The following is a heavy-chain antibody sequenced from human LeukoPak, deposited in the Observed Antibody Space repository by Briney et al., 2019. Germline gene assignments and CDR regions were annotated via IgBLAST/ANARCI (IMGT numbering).Heavy chain of an antibody. CDR3: ATKQWLAPPPDS. CDR2: IDTDGTVT. Sequence: GGSLRLSCAASGCTFSKYWMLWVRQAPGKGLESVSRIDTDGTVTTYADSVKGRFTVSRDNADNTMFLQMNSVRDEDTAVYYCATKQWLAPPPDSWGQGTPVTVSS. D-gene: IGHD6-19*01. CDR1: GCTFSKYW. J-gene: IGHJ4*02. V-gene: IGHV3-74*01.